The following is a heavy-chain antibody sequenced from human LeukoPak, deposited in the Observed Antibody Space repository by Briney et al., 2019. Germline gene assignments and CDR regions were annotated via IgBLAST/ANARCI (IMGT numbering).Heavy chain of an antibody. CDR2: INHSGST. CDR1: GGSISSSSYY. V-gene: IGHV4-39*07. CDR3: ARGLGDYGQEPFDY. D-gene: IGHD4-17*01. J-gene: IGHJ4*02. Sequence: SETLSLTCTVSGGSISSSSYYWGWIRQPPGKGLEWIGEINHSGSTNYNPSLKSRVTISVDASKNQFSLKLSSVTAADTAVYYCARGLGDYGQEPFDYWGQGTLVTVSS.